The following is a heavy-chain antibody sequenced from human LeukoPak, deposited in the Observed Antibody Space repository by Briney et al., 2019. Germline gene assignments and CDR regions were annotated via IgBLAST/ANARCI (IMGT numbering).Heavy chain of an antibody. CDR2: ISWDGGST. CDR1: GFTFDDYT. D-gene: IGHD6-13*01. Sequence: GGSLRLSCAASGFTFDDYTMHWLGQAPGTGREGVSLISWDGGSTYYADSVKGRFTISRDNSKNSLYLQMNSLRTEDTALYYCAKEGEPAAALDYWGQGTLVTVSS. CDR3: AKEGEPAAALDY. J-gene: IGHJ4*02. V-gene: IGHV3-43*01.